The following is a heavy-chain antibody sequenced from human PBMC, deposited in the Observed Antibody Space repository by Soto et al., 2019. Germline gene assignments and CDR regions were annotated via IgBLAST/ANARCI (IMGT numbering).Heavy chain of an antibody. CDR1: GYTFTSYA. V-gene: IGHV1-3*01. CDR2: INAGNGNT. J-gene: IGHJ6*03. Sequence: ASVKVSCKASGYTFTSYAMHWVRQAPGQRLEWMGWINAGNGNTKYSQKFQGRVTITRDTSASTAYMELSSLRSEDTAVYYCARARLYGDYVERYYYYYMDVWGKGTTVNVSS. CDR3: ARARLYGDYVERYYYYYMDV. D-gene: IGHD4-17*01.